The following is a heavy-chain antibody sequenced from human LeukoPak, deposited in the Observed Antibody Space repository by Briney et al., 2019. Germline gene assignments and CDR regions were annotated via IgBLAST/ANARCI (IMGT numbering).Heavy chain of an antibody. V-gene: IGHV4-59*01. CDR2: IYYSGST. J-gene: IGHJ6*03. CDR3: ARGVFWSGYYYYYYMDV. CDR1: GGSISSYY. D-gene: IGHD3-3*01. Sequence: SETLSLTCTVSGGSISSYYWSWIRQPPGKGLEWIGYIYYSGSTNYNPSLKSRVTISVDTSKNQFSLKLSSATAADTAVYYCARGVFWSGYYYYYYMDVWGKGTTVTVSS.